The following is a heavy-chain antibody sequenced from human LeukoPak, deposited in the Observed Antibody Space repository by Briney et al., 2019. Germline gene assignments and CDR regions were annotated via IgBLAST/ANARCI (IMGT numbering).Heavy chain of an antibody. D-gene: IGHD2-8*01. CDR3: ARDPPAVLIDTYG. CDR1: GFIVTNNY. Sequence: PGGSLRLSCTASGFIVTNNYINWVRQAPGKGLEWVSLVYSGGSTYYADSVKGRFTISRDNSKNMVYLQMNSLRAEDRAMYYCARDPPAVLIDTYGWGQGTLVTVSS. V-gene: IGHV3-66*01. J-gene: IGHJ4*02. CDR2: VYSGGST.